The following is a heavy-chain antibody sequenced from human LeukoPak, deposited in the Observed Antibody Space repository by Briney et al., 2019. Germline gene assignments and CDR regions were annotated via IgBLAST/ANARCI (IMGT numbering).Heavy chain of an antibody. Sequence: PSETLSLTCAVSGVSISSGGYSWSWIRQPPGKGLEWIGYIYHSGSTYYNPSLKSRVTISVDTSKNQFSLKLSSVTAADTAVYYCARYSGYGCFDYWGQGTLVTVSS. J-gene: IGHJ4*02. D-gene: IGHD5-12*01. V-gene: IGHV4-30-2*01. CDR1: GVSISSGGYS. CDR3: ARYSGYGCFDY. CDR2: IYHSGST.